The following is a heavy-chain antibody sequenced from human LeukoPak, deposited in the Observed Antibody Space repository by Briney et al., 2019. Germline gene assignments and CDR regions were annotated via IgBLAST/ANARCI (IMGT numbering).Heavy chain of an antibody. Sequence: PSETLSLTCTVSGGPISSYYWSWIRQPPGKGLEWIGYIYYSGSTNYNPSLKSRVTISVDTSKNQFSLKLSSVTAADTAVYYCARGEGSGSYYSYFDYWGQGTLVTVSS. J-gene: IGHJ4*02. CDR1: GGPISSYY. D-gene: IGHD1-26*01. CDR2: IYYSGST. V-gene: IGHV4-59*01. CDR3: ARGEGSGSYYSYFDY.